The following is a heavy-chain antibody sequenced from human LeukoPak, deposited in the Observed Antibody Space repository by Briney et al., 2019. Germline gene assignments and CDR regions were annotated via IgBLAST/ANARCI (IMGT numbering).Heavy chain of an antibody. CDR3: ARQRSISGNYLL. Sequence: SETLSLTCTVSGGSVSTHYWSWIRQPPGKGLEWIGYIHNSGSAYYSPSLRNQVAMSVDTSKNQFSLKLSSVTAADTAVYYCARQRSISGNYLLWGQGALVIVSS. J-gene: IGHJ4*02. D-gene: IGHD1-26*01. CDR2: IHNSGSA. CDR1: GGSVSTHY. V-gene: IGHV4-59*08.